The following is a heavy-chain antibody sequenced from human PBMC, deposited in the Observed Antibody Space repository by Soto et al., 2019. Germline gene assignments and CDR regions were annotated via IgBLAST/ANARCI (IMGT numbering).Heavy chain of an antibody. V-gene: IGHV1-18*01. D-gene: IGHD2-2*01. Sequence: GASVKVSCKASGYTFTSYGISWVRQAPGQGLEWMGWISAYNGNTNYAQKLQGRVTMTTDTSTSTAYMELRSLRSDDTAVYYCARTYCSSTSCYLRGNNWFDPWGQGTLVTVSS. CDR2: ISAYNGNT. CDR3: ARTYCSSTSCYLRGNNWFDP. CDR1: GYTFTSYG. J-gene: IGHJ5*02.